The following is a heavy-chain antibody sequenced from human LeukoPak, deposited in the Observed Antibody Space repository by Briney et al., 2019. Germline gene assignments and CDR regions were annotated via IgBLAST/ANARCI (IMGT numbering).Heavy chain of an antibody. CDR3: ARDLDYGDYLLITSPLGMLGP. CDR2: IKQDGSEK. V-gene: IGHV3-7*01. CDR1: GIPFSDAW. Sequence: PGGSLRLSCAASGIPFSDAWMSWVRQAPGKGLEWVANIKQDGSEKYYVDSVKGRFTISRDNAKNSLYLQMNSLRAEDTAVYYCARDLDYGDYLLITSPLGMLGPWGQGTLVTVSS. J-gene: IGHJ5*02. D-gene: IGHD4-17*01.